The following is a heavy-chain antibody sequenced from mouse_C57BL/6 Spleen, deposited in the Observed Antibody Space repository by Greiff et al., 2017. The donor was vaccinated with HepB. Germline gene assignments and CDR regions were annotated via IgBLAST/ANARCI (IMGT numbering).Heavy chain of an antibody. CDR1: GYTFTSYG. Sequence: QVQLQQSGAELARPGASVKLSCKASGYTFTSYGISWVKQRTGQGLEWIGEIYPRSGNTYYNEKFKGKATLTADKSSSTAYMELRSLTSEDSAVYFCAYLRWLRYYFDYWGQGTTLTVSS. CDR2: IYPRSGNT. V-gene: IGHV1-81*01. D-gene: IGHD2-2*01. CDR3: AYLRWLRYYFDY. J-gene: IGHJ2*01.